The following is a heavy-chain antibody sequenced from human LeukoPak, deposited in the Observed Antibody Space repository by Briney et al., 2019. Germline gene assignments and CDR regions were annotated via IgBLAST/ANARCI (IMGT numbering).Heavy chain of an antibody. CDR1: GYSFTSYW. V-gene: IGHV5-51*01. D-gene: IGHD1-26*01. CDR2: IYPGDSDT. J-gene: IGHJ4*02. CDR3: ARLHDSSIVGASYFDY. Sequence: GESLKISCKGSGYSFTSYWIGWVRQMPGKGLEWMGIIYPGDSDTRYSPSFQGRVTISADKSISTAYLQWSSLKASDTAMYYCARLHDSSIVGASYFDYWGQGTLVTVSS.